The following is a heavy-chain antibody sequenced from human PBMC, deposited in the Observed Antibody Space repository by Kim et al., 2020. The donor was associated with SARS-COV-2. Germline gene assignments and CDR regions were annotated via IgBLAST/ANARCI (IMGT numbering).Heavy chain of an antibody. J-gene: IGHJ3*02. V-gene: IGHV3-21*01. CDR2: ISSSSSYI. Sequence: GGSLRLSCAASGFTFSSYSMNWVRQAPGKGLEWVSSISSSSSYIYYADSVKGRFTISRDNAKNSLYLQMNSLRAEDTAVYYCVRAGGYCSGGSCYSSAFDIWGQGTMVTVSS. CDR3: VRAGGYCSGGSCYSSAFDI. CDR1: GFTFSSYS. D-gene: IGHD2-15*01.